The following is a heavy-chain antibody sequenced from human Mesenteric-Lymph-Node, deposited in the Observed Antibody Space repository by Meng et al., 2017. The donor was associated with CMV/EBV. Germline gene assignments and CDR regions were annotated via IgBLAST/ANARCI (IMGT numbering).Heavy chain of an antibody. CDR2: ISYNGST. CDR1: GSIGNYC. Sequence: GSIGNYCWTWIRQTPGKGLEWIGYISYNGSTNYNPSLKSRATISVDTSKNQFSLKLSSVTAADTAVYYCARTSYYDILTGWRYYFDYWGQGTLVTVSS. CDR3: ARTSYYDILTGWRYYFDY. D-gene: IGHD3-9*01. J-gene: IGHJ4*02. V-gene: IGHV4-59*01.